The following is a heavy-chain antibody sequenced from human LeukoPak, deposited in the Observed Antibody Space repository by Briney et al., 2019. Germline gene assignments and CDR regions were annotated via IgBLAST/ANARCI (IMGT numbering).Heavy chain of an antibody. J-gene: IGHJ4*02. D-gene: IGHD6-13*01. CDR3: ARPRTRAAAGRYYFDY. Sequence: GGSLRLSCAASGFTFSSYGMHWVRQAPGKGLEWVAVISYDGSNKYYADSVKGRFTISRDNSKNTLYLQMNSLRAEDTAVYYCARPRTRAAAGRYYFDYWGQGTLVTVSS. V-gene: IGHV3-30*03. CDR2: ISYDGSNK. CDR1: GFTFSSYG.